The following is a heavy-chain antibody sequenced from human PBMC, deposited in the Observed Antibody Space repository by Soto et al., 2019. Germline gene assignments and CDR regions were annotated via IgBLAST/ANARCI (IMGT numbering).Heavy chain of an antibody. Sequence: PGGSLRLSCATSGFTFSSYAMSWVRQAPGKGLEWVSAISGSGGGTYYADSVKGRFTISRDNSKNTLYLQMNSLRAEDTAVYYCANGLVVPVNYYYYGLDVWGQGTTVTVSS. J-gene: IGHJ6*02. CDR3: ANGLVVPVNYYYYGLDV. CDR1: GFTFSSYA. D-gene: IGHD2-2*01. V-gene: IGHV3-23*01. CDR2: ISGSGGGT.